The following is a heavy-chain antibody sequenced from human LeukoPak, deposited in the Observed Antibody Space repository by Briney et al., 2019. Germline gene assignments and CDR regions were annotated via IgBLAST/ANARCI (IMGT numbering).Heavy chain of an antibody. J-gene: IGHJ4*02. D-gene: IGHD6-19*01. Sequence: PSETLSLTCSVSGGSISSDYWSWVRQPPGKGLEWIGYIYYGGNTSYNPSLKSRDTISVDTSKNQFSLKLSSVTAADTSVYYCARMNSGWGPFFDYWGQGTLVTVSS. CDR3: ARMNSGWGPFFDY. V-gene: IGHV4-59*01. CDR1: GGSISSDY. CDR2: IYYGGNT.